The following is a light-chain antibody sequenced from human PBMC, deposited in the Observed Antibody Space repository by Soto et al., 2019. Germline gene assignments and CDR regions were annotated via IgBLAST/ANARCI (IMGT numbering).Light chain of an antibody. Sequence: QSVLTQAASVSGSPGQSITISCTGTSSDVGAYNYVSWYQQQPGKVPKLMIYDVSNRPSGVSNRFSGSKSGNTASLTISGLQAEDEADYYCSSYTSSSTPYVFGTGTKVTVL. CDR3: SSYTSSSTPYV. CDR2: DVS. J-gene: IGLJ1*01. CDR1: SSDVGAYNY. V-gene: IGLV2-14*01.